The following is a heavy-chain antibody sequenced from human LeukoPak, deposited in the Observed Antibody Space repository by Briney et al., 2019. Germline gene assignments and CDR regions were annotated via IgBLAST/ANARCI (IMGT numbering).Heavy chain of an antibody. D-gene: IGHD2-2*01. CDR2: IYYSGST. V-gene: IGHV4-39*07. CDR3: ARVGVSAVPAAYLDY. Sequence: SETLSLTCTVSGGSISSSSYYWGWIRQPPGKGLEWIGSIYYSGSTYYNPSLKSRVTISVDTSKNQFSLKLSSVTAADTAVYYCARVGVSAVPAAYLDYWGQGTLVTVSS. J-gene: IGHJ4*02. CDR1: GGSISSSSYY.